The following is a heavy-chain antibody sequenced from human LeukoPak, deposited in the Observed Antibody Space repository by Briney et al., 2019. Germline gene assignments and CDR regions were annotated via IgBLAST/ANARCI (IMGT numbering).Heavy chain of an antibody. CDR1: GYTLTELS. CDR2: FDPEDGET. D-gene: IGHD3-22*01. Sequence: ASVKVSCKVSGYTLTELSMHWVRQAPGKGLEWMGGFDPEDGETIYAQKFQGRVTMTRDTSTSTVYMELSSLRSEDTAVYYCAGSAYDSNALNLDYWGQGTLVTVSS. V-gene: IGHV1-24*01. CDR3: AGSAYDSNALNLDY. J-gene: IGHJ4*02.